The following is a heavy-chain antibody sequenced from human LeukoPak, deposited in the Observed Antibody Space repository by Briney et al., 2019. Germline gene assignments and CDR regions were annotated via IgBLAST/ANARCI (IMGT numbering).Heavy chain of an antibody. D-gene: IGHD1-1*01. CDR3: ARIQLYHGDFDS. Sequence: PGGSLRLSRALSVFTFNNYWMTWVRQAPGTGLEGVASIRDDGSAKYYMDSVKGRFSISRDDAKNSLSLQMNSLRVEDTATYYCARIQLYHGDFDSWGQGTLVTVSS. CDR1: VFTFNNYW. J-gene: IGHJ4*02. CDR2: IRDDGSAK. V-gene: IGHV3-7*01.